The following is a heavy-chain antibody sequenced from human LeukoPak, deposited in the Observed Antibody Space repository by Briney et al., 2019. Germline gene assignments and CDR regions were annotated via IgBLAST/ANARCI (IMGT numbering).Heavy chain of an antibody. Sequence: GGSLRLSCAASGFTFSSYSMNWVRQAPGKGLEWVSSISSSSSYIYYADSVKGRFTISRDNAKNSLYLQMNSLRAEDTAVYYCARNPDGGPYCGGDCYSYGMDAWGQGTTVTVSS. CDR3: ARNPDGGPYCGGDCYSYGMDA. CDR1: GFTFSSYS. D-gene: IGHD2-21*02. V-gene: IGHV3-21*01. CDR2: ISSSSSYI. J-gene: IGHJ6*02.